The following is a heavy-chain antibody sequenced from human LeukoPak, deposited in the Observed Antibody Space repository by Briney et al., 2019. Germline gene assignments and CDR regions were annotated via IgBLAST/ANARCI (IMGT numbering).Heavy chain of an antibody. CDR1: GGTFSSYS. CDR3: ARDRIVGALGWLDP. V-gene: IGHV1-69*13. CDR2: VAPLLETT. D-gene: IGHD1-26*01. J-gene: IGHJ5*02. Sequence: SVKVSCKAPGGTFSSYSITWVRQTPGQGLEWMGGVAPLLETTNYAPKFRGRMTITADESTSTAYMELTSLRSDDTAVYYCARDRIVGALGWLDPWGQGTLDTVSS.